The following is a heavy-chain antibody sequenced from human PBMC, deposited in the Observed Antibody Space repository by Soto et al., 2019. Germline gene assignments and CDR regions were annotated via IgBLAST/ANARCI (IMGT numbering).Heavy chain of an antibody. V-gene: IGHV4-61*01. Sequence: LQTQSLTCTISGGSVSSGSYYWSWFRHPPGKGLEWIGYIYYSGSTNYNPSLKSRVTISVDTSKNQFSLKLSSVTAADTAVYYCAREVLAAGTNWFDPWGQGTLLTVS. J-gene: IGHJ5*02. CDR2: IYYSGST. CDR3: AREVLAAGTNWFDP. D-gene: IGHD6-13*01. CDR1: GGSVSSGSYY.